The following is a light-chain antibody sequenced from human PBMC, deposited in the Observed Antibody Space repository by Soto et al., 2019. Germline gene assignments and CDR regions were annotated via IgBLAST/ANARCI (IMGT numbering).Light chain of an antibody. CDR3: AAWDASLRVV. CDR2: SNN. Sequence: QSVLTQPPSASGTPGQRVTISCSGSSSNIGSNYVYWYQQLPGTAPKLLIYSNNQRPSGVPDRFSGSKSGTSASLAISGLRSDDEADYYCAAWDASLRVVFGGGTKVTVL. V-gene: IGLV1-47*02. J-gene: IGLJ2*01. CDR1: SSNIGSNY.